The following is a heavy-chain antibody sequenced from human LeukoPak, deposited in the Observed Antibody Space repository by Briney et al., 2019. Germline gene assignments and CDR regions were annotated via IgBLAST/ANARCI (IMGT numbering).Heavy chain of an antibody. D-gene: IGHD6-19*01. Sequence: SETLSLTCTVSGGSISSYYWSWIRQPPGKGLEWIGYTYYSGSTNYNPSLKSRVTISVDTSKNQFSLKLSSVTAADTAVYYCARLTLGIAVAGVFDPWGQGTLVTVSS. CDR2: TYYSGST. V-gene: IGHV4-59*08. J-gene: IGHJ5*02. CDR3: ARLTLGIAVAGVFDP. CDR1: GGSISSYY.